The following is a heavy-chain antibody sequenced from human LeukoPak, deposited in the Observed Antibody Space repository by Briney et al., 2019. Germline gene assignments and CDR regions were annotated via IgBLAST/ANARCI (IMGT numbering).Heavy chain of an antibody. V-gene: IGHV3-48*04. J-gene: IGHJ3*02. Sequence: GGSLRLSCAASGFTFSRFSMNWVRQAPGKGLEWVSYISSSSGTIYYADSVKGRFTISRDNAKNSLYLQMNSLRVEDTAVYYCARNLGTLATGGVALDIWGQGTMVTVSS. CDR2: ISSSSGTI. D-gene: IGHD1-14*01. CDR1: GFTFSRFS. CDR3: ARNLGTLATGGVALDI.